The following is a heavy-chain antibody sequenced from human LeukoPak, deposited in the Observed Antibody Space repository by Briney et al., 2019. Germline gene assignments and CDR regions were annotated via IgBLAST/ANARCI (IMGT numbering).Heavy chain of an antibody. CDR1: GFTFSSYG. CDR3: ACTLRGAFDI. J-gene: IGHJ3*02. D-gene: IGHD5-12*01. CDR2: ISYDGSNK. Sequence: GRSLRLSCAASGFTFSSYGMHWVSQAPGKGLEWVAVISYDGSNKYYADSVKGRFTISRDNSKNTLYLQMNSLRAEDTAVYYCACTLRGAFDIWGQGTMVTVSS. V-gene: IGHV3-30*03.